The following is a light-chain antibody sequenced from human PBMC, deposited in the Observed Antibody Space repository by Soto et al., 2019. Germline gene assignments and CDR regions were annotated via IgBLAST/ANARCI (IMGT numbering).Light chain of an antibody. CDR2: DAS. Sequence: DIQMTQSPSTLSASIRDRVTITCRASQNINNWIAWYQQKPGKAPKFLIYDASTLESGVPSRFSGSGFGTEFSLTISSLQPDDFGSYYCQHMRTFGQGTKVEMK. J-gene: IGKJ1*01. CDR1: QNINNW. CDR3: QHMRT. V-gene: IGKV1-5*01.